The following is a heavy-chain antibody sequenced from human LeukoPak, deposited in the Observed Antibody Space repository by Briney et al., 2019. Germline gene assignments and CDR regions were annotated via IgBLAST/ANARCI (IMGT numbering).Heavy chain of an antibody. CDR1: GYSFTSYW. V-gene: IGHV5-51*01. D-gene: IGHD4-17*01. Sequence: HGEPLKISCKGSGYSFTSYWIGWVPQMPGKGLDWLGIIYPGDSDTRYSPSFQGQVTISADKSISTASLQWSSLKASDTAMYYCARHGYGDYPDAFDIWGQGTMVTVSS. CDR2: IYPGDSDT. J-gene: IGHJ3*02. CDR3: ARHGYGDYPDAFDI.